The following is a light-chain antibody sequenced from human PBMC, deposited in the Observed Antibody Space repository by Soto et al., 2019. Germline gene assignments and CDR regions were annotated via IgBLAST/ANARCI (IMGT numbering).Light chain of an antibody. Sequence: DIQMTQSPSSLSASVGDRVTITCRASQGISDYLAWYQQKPGKVPKLLIYAASTLQSGVPSRFSGSGSGTDFTLTISSLQPEDVATYYCQTYDSAPQTFCQGTQVEIK. CDR3: QTYDSAPQT. CDR2: AAS. V-gene: IGKV1-27*01. CDR1: QGISDY. J-gene: IGKJ1*01.